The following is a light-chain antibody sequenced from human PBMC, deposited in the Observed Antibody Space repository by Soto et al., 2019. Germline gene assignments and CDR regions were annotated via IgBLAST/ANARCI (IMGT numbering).Light chain of an antibody. V-gene: IGKV1-39*01. CDR3: QQSYSTPYT. Sequence: DIQMTQSPSSLPASVGDRVTITCRASQSISSYLNWYQQRPGKAPKLLIYAASSLESGVPSRISGSGSGTDFTITISSIQPEDFANYYCQQSYSTPYTFGQGTKLEIK. CDR1: QSISSY. CDR2: AAS. J-gene: IGKJ2*01.